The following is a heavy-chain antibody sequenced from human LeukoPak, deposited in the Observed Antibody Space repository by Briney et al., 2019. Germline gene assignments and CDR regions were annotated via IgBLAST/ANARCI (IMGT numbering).Heavy chain of an antibody. CDR3: ASGIAARPGYSSAAPPKNYYIDV. CDR2: ISSSGSYI. J-gene: IGHJ6*03. CDR1: GLTFSSYS. Sequence: GGSLSLSCAASGLTFSSYSMNWVRQAPGKGLEWVSSISSSGSYIYYADSVKGRFTISRDNAKNSLYLQMNSLRAEDTAVYYCASGIAARPGYSSAAPPKNYYIDVWGKGTTVTVSS. D-gene: IGHD6-6*01. V-gene: IGHV3-21*01.